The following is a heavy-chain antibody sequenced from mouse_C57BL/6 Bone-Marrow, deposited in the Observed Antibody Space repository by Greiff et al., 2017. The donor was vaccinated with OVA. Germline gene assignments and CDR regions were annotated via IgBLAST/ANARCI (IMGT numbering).Heavy chain of an antibody. CDR1: GYTFTSYW. Sequence: QVQLQQPGAELVKPGASVKMSCKASGYTFTSYWITWVKQRPGQGLEWIGDIYPGSGSTNYNEKFKSKATLTADTSSNTAYLQLSSLTSEDTAVYYCTTCGGDTTVNYFDYWGQGTTLTVSS. CDR2: IYPGSGST. CDR3: TTCGGDTTVNYFDY. V-gene: IGHV1-55*01. J-gene: IGHJ2*01. D-gene: IGHD1-1*01.